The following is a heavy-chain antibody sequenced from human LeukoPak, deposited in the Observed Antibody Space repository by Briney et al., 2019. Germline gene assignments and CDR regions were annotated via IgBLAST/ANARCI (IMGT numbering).Heavy chain of an antibody. J-gene: IGHJ6*03. V-gene: IGHV4-61*02. CDR1: GGSISSGSYY. D-gene: IGHD6-13*01. Sequence: SETLSLTCTVSGGSISSGSYYWSWIRQPAGKGLEWIGRIYASGSTNYNPSLKSRVTISVDTSKNQFSLKLSSVTAADTAVYYCARGVSSSWRFYYYYYYMDVWGKGTTVTISS. CDR3: ARGVSSSWRFYYYYYYMDV. CDR2: IYASGST.